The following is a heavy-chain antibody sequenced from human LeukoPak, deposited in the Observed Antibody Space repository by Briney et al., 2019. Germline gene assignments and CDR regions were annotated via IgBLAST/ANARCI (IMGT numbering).Heavy chain of an antibody. CDR3: TTGVYYGSGSLQSNY. CDR1: GFTFSNAW. J-gene: IGHJ4*02. Sequence: PWGSLRLSCAASGFTFSNAWMSWVRQVPGKGLEWVGRIKSKTDGGTTDYAAPVKGRFTISRDDSKNTLYLQMNSLKTEDTAVYYCTTGVYYGSGSLQSNYWGQGTLVTVSS. CDR2: IKSKTDGGTT. V-gene: IGHV3-15*01. D-gene: IGHD3-10*01.